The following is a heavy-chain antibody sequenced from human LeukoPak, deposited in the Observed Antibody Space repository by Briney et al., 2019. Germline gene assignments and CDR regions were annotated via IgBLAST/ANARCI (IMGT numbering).Heavy chain of an antibody. CDR3: ARVRRSGELLDAGRYNWLDP. Sequence: GASVKVSCKASGYTLISYYIHWVRQAPGQGLQWVGSINPSGGSSTYAQKLRGRVTLTRDTSTSTVYMELSSLRSEDTAVYYCARVRRSGELLDAGRYNWLDPWGQGTLVTVSS. CDR1: GYTLISYY. D-gene: IGHD1-26*01. J-gene: IGHJ5*02. CDR2: INPSGGSS. V-gene: IGHV1-46*01.